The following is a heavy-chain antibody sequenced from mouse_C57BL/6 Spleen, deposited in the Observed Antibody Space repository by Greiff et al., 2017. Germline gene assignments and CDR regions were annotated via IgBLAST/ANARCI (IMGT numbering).Heavy chain of an antibody. CDR1: GYSITSGYY. CDR3: ARYDGYYGYFDV. CDR2: ISYDGSN. J-gene: IGHJ1*03. V-gene: IGHV3-6*01. Sequence: EVQLQESGPGLVKPSQSLSLTCSVTGYSITSGYYWNWIRQFPGNKLEWMGYISYDGSNNYNPSLNNRISITRDTSKNQFFLKLNSVTTEDTATYYCARYDGYYGYFDVWGTGTTVTVSS. D-gene: IGHD2-3*01.